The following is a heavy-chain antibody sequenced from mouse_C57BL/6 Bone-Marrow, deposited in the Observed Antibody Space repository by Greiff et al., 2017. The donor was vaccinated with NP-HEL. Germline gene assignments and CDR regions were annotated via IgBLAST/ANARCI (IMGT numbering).Heavy chain of an antibody. CDR1: GFNIKNTY. D-gene: IGHD1-1*01. Sequence: EVQLQQSVAELVRPGASVKLSCTASGFNIKNTYMHWVKQRPEQGLEWIGRIDPANGNTKYAPKFQGKATITADTSSNTAYLQLSSLTSEDTAIDYCAVIYYYGSNHFDYWGQGTTLTVSS. J-gene: IGHJ2*01. V-gene: IGHV14-3*01. CDR3: AVIYYYGSNHFDY. CDR2: IDPANGNT.